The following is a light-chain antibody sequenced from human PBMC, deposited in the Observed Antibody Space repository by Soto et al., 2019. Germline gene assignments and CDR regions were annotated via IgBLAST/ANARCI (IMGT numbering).Light chain of an antibody. Sequence: QSALTQPPSASGSPGQSVAISCTGTTGDIGNYNFVSWYQQHPGKAPKLLIFEVNKRPSGVPDRFSGSKSGNTASLTVSGLHAEDEADYYCSSHGGNSPYVFGTGIKLTVL. CDR3: SSHGGNSPYV. CDR2: EVN. J-gene: IGLJ1*01. CDR1: TGDIGNYNF. V-gene: IGLV2-8*01.